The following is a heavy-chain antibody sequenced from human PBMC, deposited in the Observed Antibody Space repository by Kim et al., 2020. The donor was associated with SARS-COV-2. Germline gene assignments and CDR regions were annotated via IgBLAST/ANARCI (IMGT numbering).Heavy chain of an antibody. Sequence: RSYAQKLQGRVTITTDTPTSTAYLELRSLSSDDTAVYYCARTEIAAPTDYWGQGTLVTVSS. CDR2: R. J-gene: IGHJ4*02. D-gene: IGHD6-13*01. V-gene: IGHV1-18*01. CDR3: ARTEIAAPTDY.